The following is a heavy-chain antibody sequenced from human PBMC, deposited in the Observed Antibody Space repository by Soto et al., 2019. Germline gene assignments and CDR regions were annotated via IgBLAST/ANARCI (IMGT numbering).Heavy chain of an antibody. J-gene: IGHJ4*02. D-gene: IGHD3-10*01. V-gene: IGHV1-18*01. CDR2: ITAYNGNT. CDR3: AREYGSGSRVDY. CDR1: GYTFTSYG. Sequence: QVQLVQSGAEVKKPGASVKVSCKASGYTFTSYGISWVRQAPGQGLVWMGWITAYNGNTHYAQKLQGRVTLTTDTATITAYMELSRLRSDDTAVYYCAREYGSGSRVDYWGQGTLVTVSS.